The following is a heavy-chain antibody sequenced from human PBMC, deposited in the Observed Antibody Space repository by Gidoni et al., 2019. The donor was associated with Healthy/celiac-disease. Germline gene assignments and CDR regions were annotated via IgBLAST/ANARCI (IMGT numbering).Heavy chain of an antibody. J-gene: IGHJ5*02. D-gene: IGHD1-26*01. CDR2: IYTSGST. CDR1: GGSIRSGSYY. V-gene: IGHV4-61*02. Sequence: QVQLQESGPGLVKPSQTLSITCTVTGGSIRSGSYYLSWIRQPAGKGLEWIGRIYTSGSTNYNPSLKSRVTISVDTSKNQFSLKLSSVTAADTAVYYCARVSLSGSYYDWFDPWGQGTLVTVSS. CDR3: ARVSLSGSYYDWFDP.